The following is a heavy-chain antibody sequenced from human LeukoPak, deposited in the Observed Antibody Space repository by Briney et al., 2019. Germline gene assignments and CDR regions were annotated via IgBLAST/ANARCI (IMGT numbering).Heavy chain of an antibody. V-gene: IGHV4-30-4*01. Sequence: SETLSLTCTVYGGSISRGDYYWTWIRQPPGRGLEWIGYIYHSGNTYYNPSLKSRLSISLDTSRNQSSLRLSSVSAADTAVYYCARKDGSSYYFDNWGQGTLVTVSS. CDR2: IYHSGNT. J-gene: IGHJ4*02. CDR3: ARKDGSSYYFDN. CDR1: GGSISRGDYY. D-gene: IGHD2-15*01.